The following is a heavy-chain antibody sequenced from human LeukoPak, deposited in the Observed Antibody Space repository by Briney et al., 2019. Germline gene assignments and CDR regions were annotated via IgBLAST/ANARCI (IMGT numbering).Heavy chain of an antibody. CDR2: ISGSGGST. CDR1: GFTFSSYA. D-gene: IGHD2-15*01. Sequence: GGSLRLSCAASGFTFSSYAMSWVRQAPGKGLEWVSAISGSGGSTYYADSVQGRFTISRDNSKSTLCLQMNSLRAEDTAVYYCAKQLGYCSNGSCYFPYWGQGTLVTVSS. CDR3: AKQLGYCSNGSCYFPY. V-gene: IGHV3-23*01. J-gene: IGHJ4*02.